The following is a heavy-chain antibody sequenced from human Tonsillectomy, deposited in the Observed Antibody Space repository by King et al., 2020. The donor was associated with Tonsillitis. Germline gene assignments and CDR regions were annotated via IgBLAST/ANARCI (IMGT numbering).Heavy chain of an antibody. J-gene: IGHJ1*01. CDR2: ITWNSGSM. V-gene: IGHV3-9*01. D-gene: IGHD1/OR15-1a*01. Sequence: VQLVESGGGLVQPGRSLRLSCAASGFAFDDYAMHWVRQVPGKGLEWVSDITWNSGSMRYADSVKGRFTISRDNDKNSLYLQMNSLRAEDTALYYCAKDFKDEARPEQHLQHWGPGTLVTVSS. CDR3: AKDFKDEARPEQHLQH. CDR1: GFAFDDYA.